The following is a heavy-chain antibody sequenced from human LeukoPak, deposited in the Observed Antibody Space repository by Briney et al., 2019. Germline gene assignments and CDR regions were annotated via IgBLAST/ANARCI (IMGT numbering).Heavy chain of an antibody. Sequence: ASVKVSCKASGYTFTSYGISWVRLAPGQGLEWMGWISAYNGNTNYAQKLQGRVTMTTDTSTSTAYMELRSLRSDDTAVYYCARAGYCSSTSCYHQPNNWFDPWGQGTLVTVSS. CDR3: ARAGYCSSTSCYHQPNNWFDP. CDR2: ISAYNGNT. D-gene: IGHD2-2*01. J-gene: IGHJ5*02. V-gene: IGHV1-18*01. CDR1: GYTFTSYG.